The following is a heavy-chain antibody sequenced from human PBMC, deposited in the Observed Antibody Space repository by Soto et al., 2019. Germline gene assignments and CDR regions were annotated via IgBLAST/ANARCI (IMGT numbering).Heavy chain of an antibody. CDR3: ARSSPSYQLHHYYYCGMDV. J-gene: IGHJ6*02. Sequence: EVQLVESGGGLVQPGGSLRLSCAASGFTFSSYWMSWVRQAPGKGLEWVANIKQDGSEKYYVDSVKGRFTISRDNAKNSLYRQMNSLRAEDTAVYYCARSSPSYQLHHYYYCGMDVWCQGTTVTVSS. CDR2: IKQDGSEK. CDR1: GFTFSSYW. D-gene: IGHD2-2*01. V-gene: IGHV3-7*01.